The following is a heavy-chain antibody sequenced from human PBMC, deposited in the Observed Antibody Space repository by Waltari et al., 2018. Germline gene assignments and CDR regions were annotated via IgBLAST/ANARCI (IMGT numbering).Heavy chain of an antibody. J-gene: IGHJ6*02. CDR2: IIPILGAA. V-gene: IGHV1-69*01. D-gene: IGHD6-13*01. CDR3: ARDRPWIVAAGSYYNGMDV. CDR1: GGTFGSYA. Sequence: QMQLVQSGAEVKKPGSSVKVSCKASGGTFGSYAVSWVRQAPGQGLEWMGGIIPILGAANDAQKFQGRVTINADESTNTAHMELSSLTSDDTAVYFCARDRPWIVAAGSYYNGMDVWGQGTTVTVS.